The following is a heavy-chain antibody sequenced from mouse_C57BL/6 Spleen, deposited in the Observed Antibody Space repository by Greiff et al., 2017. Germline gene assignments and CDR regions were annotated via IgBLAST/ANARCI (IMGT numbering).Heavy chain of an antibody. CDR3: ARGNYEGYVDY. CDR2: IDPSDSYT. J-gene: IGHJ2*01. Sequence: QVQLQQPGAELVMPGASVKLSCKASGYTFTSYWMHWVKQRPGQGLEWIGEIDPSDSYTNYNQKFKGKSTLTVDKSSSTAYMQLSSLTSEDSAVYYCARGNYEGYVDYWGQGTTLTVSS. V-gene: IGHV1-69*01. CDR1: GYTFTSYW. D-gene: IGHD1-1*01.